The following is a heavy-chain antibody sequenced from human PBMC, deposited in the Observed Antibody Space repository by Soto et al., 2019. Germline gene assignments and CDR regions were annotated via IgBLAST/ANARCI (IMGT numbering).Heavy chain of an antibody. CDR3: ARDGGYCSSTSCNPFDY. Sequence: ASVKVSCRASGYTFTSYAMHWVRQAPGQRLEWMGWINAGNGNTKYSQKFQGRVTITRDTSASTAYMELSSLRSEDTAVYYCARDGGYCSSTSCNPFDYWGQGTLVTVSS. CDR2: INAGNGNT. V-gene: IGHV1-3*01. D-gene: IGHD2-2*01. CDR1: GYTFTSYA. J-gene: IGHJ4*02.